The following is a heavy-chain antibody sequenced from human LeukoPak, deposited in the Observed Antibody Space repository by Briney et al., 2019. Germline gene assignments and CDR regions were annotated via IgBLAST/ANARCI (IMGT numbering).Heavy chain of an antibody. CDR3: ARGLYYYDSSGSIDAFDI. CDR1: GYTFTSYY. CDR2: INPSGGST. J-gene: IGHJ3*02. Sequence: ASVKVSCKXSGYTFTSYYMHWVRQTPGQGLEWMGIINPSGGSTSYAQKFQGRVTMTRDTSTSTVYMELSSLRSEDTAVYYCARGLYYYDSSGSIDAFDIWGQGTMVTVSS. V-gene: IGHV1-46*01. D-gene: IGHD3-22*01.